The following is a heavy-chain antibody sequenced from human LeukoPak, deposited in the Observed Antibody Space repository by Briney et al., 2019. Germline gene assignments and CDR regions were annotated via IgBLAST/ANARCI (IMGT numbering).Heavy chain of an antibody. D-gene: IGHD3-22*01. CDR1: GYTFTSYG. CDR3: ARVRGFYDSSGYYSWGFDY. CDR2: ISAYNGNT. V-gene: IGHV1-18*01. Sequence: ASVTVSCKASGYTFTSYGISWVRQAPGQGLEWMGWISAYNGNTNYAQKLQGRVTMTTDTSTSTAYMELRSLRSDDTAVYYCARVRGFYDSSGYYSWGFDYWGQGTLVTVSS. J-gene: IGHJ4*02.